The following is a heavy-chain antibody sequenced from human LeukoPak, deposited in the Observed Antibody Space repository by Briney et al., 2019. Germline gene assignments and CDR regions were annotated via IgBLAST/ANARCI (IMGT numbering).Heavy chain of an antibody. Sequence: PSETLSLTCTVSGGSISSTNFYWGWIRQPPGKGLEWIGTIYYSGSAYYNPSLKSRVTISADTTKNQFSLKLSSVTAAERAVYYCARGPRNYYDSSGYKQDAFDIWGQGTMVTVSS. V-gene: IGHV4-39*07. CDR2: IYYSGSA. CDR1: GGSISSTNFY. CDR3: ARGPRNYYDSSGYKQDAFDI. D-gene: IGHD3-22*01. J-gene: IGHJ3*02.